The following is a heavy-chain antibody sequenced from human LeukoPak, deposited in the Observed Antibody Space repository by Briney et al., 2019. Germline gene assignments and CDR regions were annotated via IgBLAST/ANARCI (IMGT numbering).Heavy chain of an antibody. CDR3: ARLWELSGDY. V-gene: IGHV4-39*01. CDR1: GGSISSSSYY. D-gene: IGHD1-26*01. J-gene: IGHJ4*02. Sequence: PSETLSLTCTVSGGSISSSSYYWGWIRQPPGKGLEWIGSIYYSGSTYYNPSLKSRVTISVDTSKNQFSLKLSSVTAADTAVYYCARLWELSGDYWGQGTLVTVSS. CDR2: IYYSGST.